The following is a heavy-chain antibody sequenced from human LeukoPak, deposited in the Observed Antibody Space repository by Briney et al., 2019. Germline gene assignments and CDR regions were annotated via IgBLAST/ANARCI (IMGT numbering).Heavy chain of an antibody. CDR3: AREFPYYYDTSGYYVDY. CDR1: GFTFRTYW. D-gene: IGHD3-22*01. CDR2: IKQDGGEK. Sequence: GGSLRLSCAASGFTFRTYWMSWVRQAPGKGLEWVANIKQDGGEKYYVDSVKGRFTISRDNAKNSLYLQMNSLRAEDTAVYSCAREFPYYYDTSGYYVDYWGQGTLVTVSS. J-gene: IGHJ4*02. V-gene: IGHV3-7*01.